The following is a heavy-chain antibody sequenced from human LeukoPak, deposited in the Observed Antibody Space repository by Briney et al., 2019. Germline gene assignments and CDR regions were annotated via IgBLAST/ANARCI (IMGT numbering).Heavy chain of an antibody. Sequence: YAMHWVRQAPGKGLEWVSGISWNSGSIGYADSVKGRFTISRDNAKNSLYLQMNSLRAEDTALYYCAKDDSGTFDYWGQGTLVTVSS. CDR2: ISWNSGSI. D-gene: IGHD3/OR15-3a*01. CDR1: YA. V-gene: IGHV3-9*01. CDR3: AKDDSGTFDY. J-gene: IGHJ4*02.